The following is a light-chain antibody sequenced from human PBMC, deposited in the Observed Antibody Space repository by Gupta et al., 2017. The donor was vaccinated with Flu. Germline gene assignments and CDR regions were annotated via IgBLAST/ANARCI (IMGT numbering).Light chain of an antibody. CDR2: KAS. CDR1: QGLSSY. CDR3: RQYNTWSPWT. Sequence: DIQVTQSPSTLSASVGDRVIITCRASQGLSSYLAWYQLKPGKAPRLLIYKASTLESGVPSRFCGSESGTEYTIPINSMQPDDFATYYCRQYNTWSPWTFGQGTKVETK. J-gene: IGKJ1*01. V-gene: IGKV1-5*03.